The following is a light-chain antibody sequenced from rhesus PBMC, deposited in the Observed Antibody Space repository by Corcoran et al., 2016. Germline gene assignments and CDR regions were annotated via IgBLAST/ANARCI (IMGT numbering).Light chain of an antibody. CDR1: QSVSSY. J-gene: IGKJ1*01. CDR2: GAS. V-gene: IGKV3S9*01. CDR3: KQYNNWKT. Sequence: EIVMTQSPATLSLSPGERATLSCRASQSVSSYVAWYQQKPEQAPRLLIYGASSRATGIPDRFSGSGSGTDFTLIISSLEPEDVGVYYCKQYNNWKTFGQGTKVEIK.